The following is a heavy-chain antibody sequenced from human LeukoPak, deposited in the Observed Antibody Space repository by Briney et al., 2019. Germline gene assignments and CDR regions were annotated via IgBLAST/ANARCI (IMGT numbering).Heavy chain of an antibody. CDR1: GFTFSSYG. CDR2: ISYDGSNK. CDR3: AKVGITAAATRNPDFDY. V-gene: IGHV3-30*18. J-gene: IGHJ4*02. D-gene: IGHD2-15*01. Sequence: GGSLRLSCAASGFTFSSYGMHWVRQAPGKGLEWVAVISYDGSNKYYADSVKGRFTISRDNSKNTLYLRMNSLRAEDTAVYYCAKVGITAAATRNPDFDYWGQGTLVTVSS.